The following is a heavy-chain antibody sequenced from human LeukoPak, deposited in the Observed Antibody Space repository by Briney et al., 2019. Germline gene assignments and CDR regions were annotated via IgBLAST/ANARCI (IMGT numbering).Heavy chain of an antibody. CDR3: AREPNYGSGTHDY. J-gene: IGHJ4*02. V-gene: IGHV3-53*01. D-gene: IGHD3-10*01. CDR1: GFIVSANY. Sequence: GGSLRLSCAASGFIVSANYMSWVRQAPGEGLEWVSVVYSGGSTYYADSVKGRLTISRDNSKNTLYFQMNSLRAEDTAVYYCAREPNYGSGTHDYWGQGTLVTVSS. CDR2: VYSGGST.